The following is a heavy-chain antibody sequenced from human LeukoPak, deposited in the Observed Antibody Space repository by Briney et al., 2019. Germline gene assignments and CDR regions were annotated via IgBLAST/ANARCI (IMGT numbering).Heavy chain of an antibody. CDR2: IISILGIA. CDR3: AANTYYYDSSGYHDDY. J-gene: IGHJ4*02. CDR1: GGTFSSYA. D-gene: IGHD3-22*01. V-gene: IGHV1-69*04. Sequence: ASVKVSCKASGGTFSSYAISWVRQAPGQGLAWMGRIISILGIANYAQKFQGRVTITADKSTSTAYMELSSLRSEDTAVYYCAANTYYYDSSGYHDDYWGQGTLVTVSS.